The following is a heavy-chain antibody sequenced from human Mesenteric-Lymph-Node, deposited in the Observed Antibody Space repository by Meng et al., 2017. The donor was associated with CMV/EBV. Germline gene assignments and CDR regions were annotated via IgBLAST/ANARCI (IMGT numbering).Heavy chain of an antibody. CDR3: AKDLGTTVFGEA. D-gene: IGHD3-3*01. J-gene: IGHJ4*02. Sequence: LSLTCAASGFTFSNAWMGWVRQAPGKGLEWVAFIQFEGTEKYYTESVEGRFTVSRDNSKNTLYLQMNTLRPEDTAVYYCAKDLGTTVFGEAWGQGTLVTVSS. CDR2: IQFEGTEK. CDR1: GFTFSNAW. V-gene: IGHV3-30*02.